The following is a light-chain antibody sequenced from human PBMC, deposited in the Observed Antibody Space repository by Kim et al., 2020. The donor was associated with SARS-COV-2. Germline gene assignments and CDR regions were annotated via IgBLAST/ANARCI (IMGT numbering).Light chain of an antibody. V-gene: IGKV3-20*01. J-gene: IGKJ1*01. CDR2: GAS. CDR1: QSVTNF. Sequence: EIVLTQSPDTLSLSPGERATLSCRATQSVTNFLAWYQQKPGQAPRLLIFGASRRATGIQDRVSGSGSGTEFNITISRLEPEDFAVYYCQQYASSHQTFGQGTKVDIK. CDR3: QQYASSHQT.